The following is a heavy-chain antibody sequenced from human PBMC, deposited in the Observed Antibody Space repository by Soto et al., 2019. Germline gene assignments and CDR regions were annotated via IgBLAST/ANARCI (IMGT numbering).Heavy chain of an antibody. CDR3: ARGGGYSGYDRNWFDP. CDR1: GGTFSSYA. Sequence: GASVKVSCKASGGTFSSYAISWVRQAPGQGLEWMGGIIPIFGTANYAQKFQGRVTITADESTSTAYMELSSLRSEDTAVYYCARGGGYSGYDRNWFDPWGQGTLVTVSS. D-gene: IGHD5-12*01. V-gene: IGHV1-69*13. J-gene: IGHJ5*02. CDR2: IIPIFGTA.